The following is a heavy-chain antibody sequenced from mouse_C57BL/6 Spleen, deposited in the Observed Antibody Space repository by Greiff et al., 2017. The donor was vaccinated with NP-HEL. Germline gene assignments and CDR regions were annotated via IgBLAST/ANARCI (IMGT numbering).Heavy chain of an antibody. CDR2: IYPGDGDT. D-gene: IGHD3-2*02. CDR3: ARDQLRPYFDY. V-gene: IGHV1-82*01. CDR1: GYAFSSSW. Sequence: VQLVESGPELVKPGASVKISCKASGYAFSSSWMNWVKQRPGKGLEWIGRIYPGDGDTNYNGKFKGKATLTADKSSSTAYMQLSSLTSEDSAVYFCARDQLRPYFDYWGQGTTLTVSS. J-gene: IGHJ2*01.